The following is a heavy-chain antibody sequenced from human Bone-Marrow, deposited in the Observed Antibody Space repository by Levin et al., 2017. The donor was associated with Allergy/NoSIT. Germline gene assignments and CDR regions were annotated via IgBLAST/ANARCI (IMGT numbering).Heavy chain of an antibody. CDR1: GGSISIYY. J-gene: IGHJ4*02. V-gene: IGHV4-59*01. D-gene: IGHD3-10*01. Sequence: PGGSLRLSCTVSGGSISIYYWSWIRQTPGKGLEWIGCIYDSGSTDYNPSLKSRVTISVDTSKNQFSLTMKSVTAADTAVYYCVRDRELGWWGQGTLVTVSS. CDR2: IYDSGST. CDR3: VRDRELGW.